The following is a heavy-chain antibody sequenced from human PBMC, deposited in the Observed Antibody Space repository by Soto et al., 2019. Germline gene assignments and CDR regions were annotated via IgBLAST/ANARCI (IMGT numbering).Heavy chain of an antibody. CDR2: INPNSGGT. CDR3: ARGGKIAAGNWFDP. V-gene: IGHV1-2*04. D-gene: IGHD6-13*01. Sequence: ASVKVSCKASGYTFTGYYMHWVRQAPGQGLEWMGWINPNSGGTNYAQKFQGWVTMTRDTSISTAYMELSRLRSDDTAVYYCARGGKIAAGNWFDPWGQGTLVTSPQ. J-gene: IGHJ5*02. CDR1: GYTFTGYY.